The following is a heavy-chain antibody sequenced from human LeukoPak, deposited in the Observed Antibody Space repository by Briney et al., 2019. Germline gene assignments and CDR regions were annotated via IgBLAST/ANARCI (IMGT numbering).Heavy chain of an antibody. CDR3: AKAGAVVVVAAKYFDY. CDR1: GFTFSDYW. Sequence: GGSLRLSCAASGFTFSDYWMHWVRQTPGKGLVWVSRINSGGSATNYADSVKGRFTISRDNSKNTLYLQMNSLRAEDTAVYYCAKAGAVVVVAAKYFDYWGQGTLVTVSS. V-gene: IGHV3-74*01. J-gene: IGHJ4*02. CDR2: INSGGSAT. D-gene: IGHD2-15*01.